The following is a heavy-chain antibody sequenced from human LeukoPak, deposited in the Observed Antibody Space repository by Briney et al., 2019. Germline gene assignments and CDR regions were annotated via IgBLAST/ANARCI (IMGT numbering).Heavy chain of an antibody. D-gene: IGHD1-26*01. Sequence: GGSLRLSCAASGFTFSIYGMHWVRQAPVKGLEWVAFIRYDGSNKYYADSVKGRFTISRDNSKNTLYLQMNSLRAEDTAVYYCANCYSGSYDFDYWGQGTLVTVSS. CDR1: GFTFSIYG. J-gene: IGHJ4*02. CDR2: IRYDGSNK. V-gene: IGHV3-30*02. CDR3: ANCYSGSYDFDY.